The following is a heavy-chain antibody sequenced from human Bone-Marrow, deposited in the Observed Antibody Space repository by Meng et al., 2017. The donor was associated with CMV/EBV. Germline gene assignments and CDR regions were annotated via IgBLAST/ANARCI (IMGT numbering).Heavy chain of an antibody. V-gene: IGHV4-34*01. D-gene: IGHD1-26*01. Sequence: QVPPQQGGAGLLKPSETLSLTCGVYGAPFSGYWSWVRQPPGKGLEWIGEITHSGSTNYNVSLKSRVTISIDTSKNQFSLKLSSVTATDTAVYYCAPGFRSWSGSYSSWGQGTLVTVSS. CDR3: APGFRSWSGSYSS. CDR1: GAPFSGY. CDR2: ITHSGST. J-gene: IGHJ4*02.